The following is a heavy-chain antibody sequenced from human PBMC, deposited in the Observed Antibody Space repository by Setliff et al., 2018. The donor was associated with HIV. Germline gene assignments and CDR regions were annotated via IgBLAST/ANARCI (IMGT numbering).Heavy chain of an antibody. CDR1: GGSISSSSYY. V-gene: IGHV4-39*01. Sequence: SETLSLTCTVSGGSISSSSYYWGWIRQPPGKGLEWIGSIYYSGSTYYNPSLKSRVTISVDTSKNQFSLKLSSVTAADTAVYYCARSSSSWSGWFDPWGQGTLVTVSS. CDR2: IYYSGST. J-gene: IGHJ5*02. D-gene: IGHD6-13*01. CDR3: ARSSSSWSGWFDP.